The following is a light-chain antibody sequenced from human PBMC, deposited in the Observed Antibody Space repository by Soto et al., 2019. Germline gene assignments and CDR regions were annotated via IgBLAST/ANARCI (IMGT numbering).Light chain of an antibody. V-gene: IGKV4-1*01. J-gene: IGKJ2*01. Sequence: IVXTQSPDSLAXSXXERATINXXXSQSLLYSSNNKNYLAWYQQKSGLPPKLXIXWASTRESGXPXRXXGXXSVTDFTLTISSLQAEDVAVYYCKHFYDSPHTFGQGTKLEIK. CDR1: QSLLYSSNNKNY. CDR2: WAS. CDR3: KHFYDSPHT.